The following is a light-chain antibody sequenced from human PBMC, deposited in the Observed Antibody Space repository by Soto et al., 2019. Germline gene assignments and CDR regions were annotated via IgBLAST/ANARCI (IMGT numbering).Light chain of an antibody. V-gene: IGKV1-5*03. CDR2: KAS. J-gene: IGKJ1*01. Sequence: DIQMTQSPSTLSASVGDRVTITCRASQSISTWLAWYQQKPGKAPKLLIYKASSLESGVPSRFSGRGSGPEFTLTISSLHPDDSATYSYQHDINRWTFGQGTKVEIK. CDR3: QHDINRWT. CDR1: QSISTW.